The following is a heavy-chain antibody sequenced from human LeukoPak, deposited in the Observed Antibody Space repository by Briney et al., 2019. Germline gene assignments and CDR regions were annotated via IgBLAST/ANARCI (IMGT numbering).Heavy chain of an antibody. CDR3: ARDRHSSGWYLLDY. Sequence: GASVKVSCKASGYTFTSYYMHWVRQAPGQGLEWMGWISGYNGNTNYAQKLQDRVTMTTDTSTSTAYMELRSLRSDDTAVYYCARDRHSSGWYLLDYWGQGTLVTVSS. V-gene: IGHV1-18*04. CDR1: GYTFTSYY. CDR2: ISGYNGNT. D-gene: IGHD6-19*01. J-gene: IGHJ4*02.